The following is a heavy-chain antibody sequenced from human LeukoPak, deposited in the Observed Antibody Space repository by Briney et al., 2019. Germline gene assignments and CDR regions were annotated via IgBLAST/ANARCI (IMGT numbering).Heavy chain of an antibody. J-gene: IGHJ6*02. CDR2: IYSGGGT. CDR1: GFTVSSNY. Sequence: GGSLRLSCAASGFTVSSNYMSWVRQAPGKGLEWVSVIYSGGGTYYADSVKGRFTISRDNSKNTLYLQMNSLRAEDTAVYYRARVRVTVTTIMYYYYYGMDVWGQGTTVTVSS. D-gene: IGHD4-11*01. CDR3: ARVRVTVTTIMYYYYYGMDV. V-gene: IGHV3-66*01.